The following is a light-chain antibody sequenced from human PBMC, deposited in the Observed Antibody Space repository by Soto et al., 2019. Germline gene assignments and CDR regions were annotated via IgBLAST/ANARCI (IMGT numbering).Light chain of an antibody. J-gene: IGLJ2*01. CDR1: TIDVGGYNY. Sequence: QSALTQPASVSGSPGQSITISCTGTTIDVGGYNYVSWYKQHPGKAPKLMIYDVSNRPSGVSNRFSGSKSGNTASLTISGLQPEDEADYYCSSYASTTTVLFGGGTQLTVL. CDR3: SSYASTTTVL. CDR2: DVS. V-gene: IGLV2-14*01.